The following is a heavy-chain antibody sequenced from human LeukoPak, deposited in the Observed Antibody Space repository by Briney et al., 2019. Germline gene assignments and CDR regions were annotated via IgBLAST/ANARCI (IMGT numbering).Heavy chain of an antibody. CDR2: ISYDGSNK. D-gene: IGHD1-26*01. J-gene: IGHJ3*02. V-gene: IGHV3-30-3*01. CDR1: GFTFSSYA. CDR3: ARGESPAAAFDI. Sequence: GRSLRLSCAASGFTFSSYAMHWVRQAPGKGLEWVAVISYDGSNKYYADSVKGRFTISRDNSKNTLYLQMNSLRAEDTAVYYCARGESPAAAFDIWGQGTMVTVSS.